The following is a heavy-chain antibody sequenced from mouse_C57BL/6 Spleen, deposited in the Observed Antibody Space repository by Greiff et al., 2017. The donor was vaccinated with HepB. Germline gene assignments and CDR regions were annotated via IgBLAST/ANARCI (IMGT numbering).Heavy chain of an antibody. Sequence: VQLQQSGAELVKPGASVKLSCKASGYTFTSYWMQWVKQRPGQGLEWIGEIDPSDSYTNYNQKFKGKATLTVDTSSSTAYMQLSSLTSEDAAVYCCARGGTYSNYFDYWGQGTTLTVAS. D-gene: IGHD2-5*01. V-gene: IGHV1-50*01. CDR3: ARGGTYSNYFDY. CDR2: IDPSDSYT. CDR1: GYTFTSYW. J-gene: IGHJ2*01.